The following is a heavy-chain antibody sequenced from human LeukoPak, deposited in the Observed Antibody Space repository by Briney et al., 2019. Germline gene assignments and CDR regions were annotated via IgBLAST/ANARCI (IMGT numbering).Heavy chain of an antibody. Sequence: GGSLRLSCAASGFTFSSYAMHWVRQAPGKGLEWVAVISYDGSNKYYADSVKGRFTISRDNSKNTLYLQMNSLRAEDTAVYNCARAPRGSSSWYYFDYWGQGTLVTVSS. J-gene: IGHJ4*02. V-gene: IGHV3-30*04. CDR2: ISYDGSNK. CDR3: ARAPRGSSSWYYFDY. CDR1: GFTFSSYA. D-gene: IGHD6-13*01.